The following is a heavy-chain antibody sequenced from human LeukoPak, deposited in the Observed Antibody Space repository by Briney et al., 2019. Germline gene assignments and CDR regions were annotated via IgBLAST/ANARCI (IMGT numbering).Heavy chain of an antibody. J-gene: IGHJ3*02. V-gene: IGHV3-23*01. CDR2: ISGSGGST. D-gene: IGHD3-22*01. Sequence: GGSLRLSCAVSGFTFSDYYMSRIRQAPGKGLEWVSAISGSGGSTYYADSVKGRFTISRDNSKNTLYLQMNSLRAEDTAVYYCAKGRYYYDSSDAFDIWGQGTMVTVSS. CDR1: GFTFSDYY. CDR3: AKGRYYYDSSDAFDI.